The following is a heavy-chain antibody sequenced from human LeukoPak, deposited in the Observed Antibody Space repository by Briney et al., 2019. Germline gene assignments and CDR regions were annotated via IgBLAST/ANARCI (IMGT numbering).Heavy chain of an antibody. CDR1: GYIFTSYW. V-gene: IGHV5-51*01. CDR3: ARTNRRNYGGNSWCNFDI. J-gene: IGHJ3*02. Sequence: GESLKISCKGSGYIFTSYWIAWVRQMPGKGLEWIGILNPGDSDTRYNPSLQGQVTVSADKSITTAYLLWSSLKASDTAMYYCARTNRRNYGGNSWCNFDIWGQGTMVTVSS. D-gene: IGHD4-23*01. CDR2: LNPGDSDT.